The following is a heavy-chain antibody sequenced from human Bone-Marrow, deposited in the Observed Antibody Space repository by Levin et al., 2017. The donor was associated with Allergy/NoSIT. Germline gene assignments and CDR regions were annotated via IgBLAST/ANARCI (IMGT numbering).Heavy chain of an antibody. J-gene: IGHJ4*02. D-gene: IGHD6-19*01. CDR3: ARRLASGWFY. V-gene: IGHV5-51*01. Sequence: TGESLKISCKGSGYSFTSNWIGWVRQMPGKGLEWMGIVHPGESDIRYSPPFQGQVTISADKSISAAYLQWSSLKASDSAMYYCARRLASGWFYWGQGTLVTVSS. CDR1: GYSFTSNW. CDR2: VHPGESDI.